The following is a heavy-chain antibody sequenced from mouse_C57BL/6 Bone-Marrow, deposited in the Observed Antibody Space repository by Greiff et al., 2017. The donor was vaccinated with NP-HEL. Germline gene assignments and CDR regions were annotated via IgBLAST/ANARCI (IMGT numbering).Heavy chain of an antibody. CDR3: ARRYGSLYFEV. V-gene: IGHV1-69*01. J-gene: IGHJ1*03. D-gene: IGHD1-1*01. Sequence: VQLQQPGAELVMPGASVKLSCKASGYTFTSYWMHWVKQRPGQGLEWIGEIDPSDSYTNYNQKFKGKSTLTVDKSSSTAYMQLSSLTSEDSAVYYCARRYGSLYFEVWGTGTTVTVSS. CDR2: IDPSDSYT. CDR1: GYTFTSYW.